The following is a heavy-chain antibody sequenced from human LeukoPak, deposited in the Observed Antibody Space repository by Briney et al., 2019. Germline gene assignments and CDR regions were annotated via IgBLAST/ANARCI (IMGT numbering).Heavy chain of an antibody. CDR1: GYTFTSNY. Sequence: ASVKVSCKASGYTFTSNYIHWVRQAPGQGLEWMGMIYPRDGSTSYAQKFQGRVTVTRDTSTSTVHMELSGLRSEDTAVYYCAKAELVGAAGAVGYWGQGTLVTVSS. J-gene: IGHJ4*02. CDR3: AKAELVGAAGAVGY. D-gene: IGHD2-15*01. V-gene: IGHV1-46*01. CDR2: IYPRDGST.